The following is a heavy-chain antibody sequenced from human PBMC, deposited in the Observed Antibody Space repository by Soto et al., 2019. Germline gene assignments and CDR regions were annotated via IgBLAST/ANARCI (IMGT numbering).Heavy chain of an antibody. CDR3: ERFATIHLPMAADEPLDY. Sequence: GGSLRLSCAASGFTFSSYCMHWVRQAPGKGLVWVSLINCDGSSTSYADSVKGRFTISRDNAKNTLYLQMIRLRAEDTAVYYCERFATIHLPMAADEPLDYWGQGTLVTVSS. J-gene: IGHJ4*02. D-gene: IGHD6-13*01. V-gene: IGHV3-74*01. CDR1: GFTFSSYC. CDR2: INCDGSST.